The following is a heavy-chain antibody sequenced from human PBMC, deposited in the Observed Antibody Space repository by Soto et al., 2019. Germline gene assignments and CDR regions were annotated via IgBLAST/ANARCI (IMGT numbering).Heavy chain of an antibody. Sequence: SETLSLTCTVSGGSISSGDYYWSWIRQPPGKGLEWIGYIYYSGSTYYNPALKSRVTISVATSKRQFSLRLSSVTTADTAVYYCARYLVQPWIRYSDYWGQGTLVTVSS. V-gene: IGHV4-30-4*02. D-gene: IGHD5-18*01. CDR1: GGSISSGDYY. CDR3: ARYLVQPWIRYSDY. CDR2: IYYSGST. J-gene: IGHJ4*02.